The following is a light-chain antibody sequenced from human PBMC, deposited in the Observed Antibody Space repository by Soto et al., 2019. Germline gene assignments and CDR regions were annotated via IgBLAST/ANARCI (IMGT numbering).Light chain of an antibody. J-gene: IGKJ4*01. V-gene: IGKV1-33*01. CDR3: QQYENVPLT. Sequence: DIQMTQSPSSLSASLGDIVTIACQASQDIKYYLNWYQHRPGKAPELLIYDASNLEAGVPSRFSGSGSGTDFTFTISSLQPEDIATYYCQQYENVPLTFGGGTKVDIK. CDR2: DAS. CDR1: QDIKYY.